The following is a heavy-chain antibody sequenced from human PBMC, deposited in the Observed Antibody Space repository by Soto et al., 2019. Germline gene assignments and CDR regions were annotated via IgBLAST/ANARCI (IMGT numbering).Heavy chain of an antibody. D-gene: IGHD3-3*01. CDR2: INAANGNT. Sequence: ASVKVPCKASGYTFTTYAIHWVRQAPGQRLEWMGWINAANGNTRYSQKLQGRVTIARDTSASTAYMELSSLRTEDTAVYYCARGGGDLRFVEWGDYYYYGLDVWGQGTTVTVS. CDR1: GYTFTTYA. J-gene: IGHJ6*02. V-gene: IGHV1-3*01. CDR3: ARGGGDLRFVEWGDYYYYGLDV.